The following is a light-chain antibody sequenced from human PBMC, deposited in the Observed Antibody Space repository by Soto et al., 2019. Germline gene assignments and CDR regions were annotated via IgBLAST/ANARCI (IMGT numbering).Light chain of an antibody. Sequence: EIVLTQSPGTLSLSPGEGVTLSCRASQSVSSSYLAWYQQKPGQAPRLLIYGASSRATGIPDRFSGSGSGTDFTLTISRLEPEDFAVYYCQQYGSSPPITFGQGTRLEI. CDR2: GAS. V-gene: IGKV3-20*01. J-gene: IGKJ5*01. CDR3: QQYGSSPPIT. CDR1: QSVSSSY.